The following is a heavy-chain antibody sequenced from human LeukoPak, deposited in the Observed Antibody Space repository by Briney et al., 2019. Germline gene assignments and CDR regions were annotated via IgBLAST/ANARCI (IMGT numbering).Heavy chain of an antibody. CDR1: GGSFSGYY. Sequence: SETLSLTCAVYGGSFSGYYWSWIRQPPGKGLEWIGEINHSGSTNYNPSLKSRVTISVDTSKNQFSLKLSSVTAADTAVYYCARGGIVGVTATPWYYYGMDVGGKGTRVTVS. V-gene: IGHV4-34*01. D-gene: IGHD2-21*02. CDR2: INHSGST. J-gene: IGHJ6*04. CDR3: ARGGIVGVTATPWYYYGMDV.